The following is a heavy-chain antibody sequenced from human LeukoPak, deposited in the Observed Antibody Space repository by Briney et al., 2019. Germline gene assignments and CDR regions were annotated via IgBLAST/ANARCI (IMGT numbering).Heavy chain of an antibody. CDR2: SNAGNGNT. CDR1: GYTFNSYA. CDR3: ARAKVGEYGMDV. D-gene: IGHD3-10*01. V-gene: IGHV1-3*02. J-gene: IGHJ6*04. Sequence: ASVKVSCKASGYTFNSYAMHWVRQAPGQRLEWMGWSNAGNGNTKYSQGFQGRVTITRDTSASTAYMELSSLRSEDMAVYYCARAKVGEYGMDVWGEGTTVTVSS.